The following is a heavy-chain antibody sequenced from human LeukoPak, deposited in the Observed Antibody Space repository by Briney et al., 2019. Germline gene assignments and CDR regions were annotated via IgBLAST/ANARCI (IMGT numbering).Heavy chain of an antibody. J-gene: IGHJ3*02. CDR1: GGSINSYY. CDR3: ARARGYYDSSGLIYRDAFDI. CDR2: IYYSGTT. Sequence: SETLSLTCTVSGGSINSYYWSWIRQPPGKGLEWIGYIYYSGTTNYNPSLKSRVTISVDTSKNQFSLKLSSVTAADTAVYYCARARGYYDSSGLIYRDAFDIWGQGTMVTVSS. V-gene: IGHV4-59*01. D-gene: IGHD3-22*01.